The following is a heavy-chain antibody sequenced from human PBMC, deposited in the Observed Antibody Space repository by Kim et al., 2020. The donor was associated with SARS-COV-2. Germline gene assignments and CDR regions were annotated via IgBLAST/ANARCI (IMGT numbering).Heavy chain of an antibody. Sequence: GYAGFVQCRFTISKDNAKNSLYLVMNSLRPDDTAFYYCTRDFTPGGADLWGQGTMVTVSS. D-gene: IGHD2-15*01. J-gene: IGHJ6*02. CDR3: TRDFTPGGADL. V-gene: IGHV3-9*01.